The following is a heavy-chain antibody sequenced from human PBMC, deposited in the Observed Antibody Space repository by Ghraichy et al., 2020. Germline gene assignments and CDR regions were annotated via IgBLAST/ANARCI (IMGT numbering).Heavy chain of an antibody. CDR2: IYYSGST. V-gene: IGHV4-39*01. CDR3: ASYQWLGAFDI. J-gene: IGHJ3*02. CDR1: GGSISSSSYY. Sequence: SETLSLTCTVSGGSISSSSYYWGWIRQPPGKGLEWIGSIYYSGSTYYNPSLKSRVTISVDTSKNQFSLKLSSVTAADTAVYYCASYQWLGAFDIWGQGTMVTVSS. D-gene: IGHD6-19*01.